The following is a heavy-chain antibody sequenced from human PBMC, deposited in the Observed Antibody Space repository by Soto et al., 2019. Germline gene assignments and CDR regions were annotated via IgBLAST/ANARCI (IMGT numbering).Heavy chain of an antibody. CDR2: INPNSGGT. J-gene: IGHJ4*02. D-gene: IGHD2-2*02. CDR1: GYTFTGYY. Sequence: ASVKVSCKASGYTFTGYYMHWVRQAPGQGLEWMGWINPNSGGTNYAQKFQGRVTMTRDTSISTAYMELSRLRSDDTAAYYCARARPKPAAAIPGLCYCGPGTLVTVST. V-gene: IGHV1-2*02. CDR3: ARARPKPAAAIPGLCY.